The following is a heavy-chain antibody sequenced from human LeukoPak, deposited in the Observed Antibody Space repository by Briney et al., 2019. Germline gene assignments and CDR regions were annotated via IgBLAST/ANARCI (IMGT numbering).Heavy chain of an antibody. D-gene: IGHD1-26*01. J-gene: IGHJ4*02. CDR3: ARGGAIRFFDY. CDR1: GYTFTSYG. V-gene: IGHV1-46*01. CDR2: INPSGGST. Sequence: ASVKVSCKASGYTFTSYGISWARQAPGQGLEWMGIINPSGGSTSYAQKFQGRVTMTRDTSTSTVYMELSSLRSEDTAVYYCARGGAIRFFDYWGQGTLVTVSS.